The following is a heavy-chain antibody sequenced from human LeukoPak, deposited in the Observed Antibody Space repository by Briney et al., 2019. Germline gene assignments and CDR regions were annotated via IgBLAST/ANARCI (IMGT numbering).Heavy chain of an antibody. J-gene: IGHJ5*02. CDR2: ISSSNSTI. CDR1: GFTFSSYS. Sequence: PGGSLRLSCAASGFTFSSYSMNWVRQAPGKGLEWVSYISSSNSTIYYADSVKGRFTISRDNAKNSLYLQMNSLRAEDTAVYYCARGPNWFDPWGQGTLVTVSS. CDR3: ARGPNWFDP. V-gene: IGHV3-48*01.